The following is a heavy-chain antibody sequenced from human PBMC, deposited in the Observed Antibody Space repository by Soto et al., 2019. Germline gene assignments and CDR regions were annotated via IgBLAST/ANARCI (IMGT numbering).Heavy chain of an antibody. CDR2: VYYSGST. Sequence: SGTLSLTCTVSGGSLSSSSYYRGWVRQPPGKGLEWIGNVYYSGSTYYNPSLKSRVTISVDTSKNQFSLKLSSVTAADTAVYYCARVSSSWYVYYFDYWGQGTLVTVSS. J-gene: IGHJ4*02. CDR1: GGSLSSSSYY. V-gene: IGHV4-39*07. D-gene: IGHD6-13*01. CDR3: ARVSSSWYVYYFDY.